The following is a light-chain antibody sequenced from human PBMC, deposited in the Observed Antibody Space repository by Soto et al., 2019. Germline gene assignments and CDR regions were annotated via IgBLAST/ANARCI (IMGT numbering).Light chain of an antibody. CDR2: STN. V-gene: IGLV7-43*01. CDR3: LFYYGGAQPHWV. CDR1: TGAVTSGHH. J-gene: IGLJ3*02. Sequence: QAVVTQESSLTVSPGGTVTLTCASSTGAVTSGHHPNWLQQKPGQAPRTLIYSTNNKQDWTPARFSGSLLEGKAALTVSGVQPEDEAEDYCLFYYGGAQPHWVFGGGTKLTVL.